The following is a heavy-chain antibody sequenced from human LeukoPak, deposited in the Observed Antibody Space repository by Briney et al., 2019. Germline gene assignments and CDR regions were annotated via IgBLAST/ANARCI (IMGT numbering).Heavy chain of an antibody. CDR3: ARAALGSAFDI. Sequence: SETLSLTCTVPGGSISSYYWSWIRQPPGKGLEWIGYIYYSGSTNYNPSLKSRVTISVDTSKNQFSLKLSSVTAADTAVYYCARAALGSAFDIWGQGTMVTVSS. J-gene: IGHJ3*02. CDR1: GGSISSYY. CDR2: IYYSGST. D-gene: IGHD6-13*01. V-gene: IGHV4-59*01.